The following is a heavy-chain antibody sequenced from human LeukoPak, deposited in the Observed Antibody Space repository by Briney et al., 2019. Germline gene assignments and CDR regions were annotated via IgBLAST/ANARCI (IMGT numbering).Heavy chain of an antibody. CDR3: ASGYSSDYGGNTY. CDR2: IGASGSTR. J-gene: IGHJ4*02. Sequence: GGSLRLSCAASGFTFRKHYMSWIRQAPGRGPEWVAYIGASGSTRYYRDSVNGRFTISRDNAKNTLYLEMNSLRAEDTAVYYCASGYSSDYGGNTYWGQGTLVTVSS. V-gene: IGHV3-11*04. CDR1: GFTFRKHY. D-gene: IGHD4-23*01.